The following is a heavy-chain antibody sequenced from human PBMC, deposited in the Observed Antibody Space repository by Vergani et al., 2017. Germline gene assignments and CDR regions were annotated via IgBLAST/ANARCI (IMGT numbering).Heavy chain of an antibody. CDR1: GYNFDIYW. J-gene: IGHJ6*02. D-gene: IGHD3-16*01. CDR3: ARHARYSDVTGNYVYYGMDV. V-gene: IGHV5-51*01. CDR2: VYPADSDT. Sequence: EMQLVQSGAEVRKPGASVKISCRTSGYNFDIYWIGWVRQMPGKGLEWMGIVYPADSDTRYSPSFKGQVTVSADKSTSTAFLEWSGLKVTATAIYYCARHARYSDVTGNYVYYGMDVWGQGTSVIVSS.